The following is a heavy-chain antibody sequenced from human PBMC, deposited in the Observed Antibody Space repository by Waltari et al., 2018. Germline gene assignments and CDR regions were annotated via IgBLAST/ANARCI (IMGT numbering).Heavy chain of an antibody. J-gene: IGHJ6*02. CDR2: IFDSGST. D-gene: IGHD4-17*01. CDR3: ARHFPDYQTYYYGMDV. V-gene: IGHV4-39*01. CDR1: GGSIGTDTVY. Sequence: QLQLQESGPGLVKPSETLSLTCSVSGGSIGTDTVYWGWIRQPPGKGLEWIGTIFDSGSTFYNPSLDSRATISRDTSKNQFSLKLNSVTAADAAVYYCARHFPDYQTYYYGMDVGGQGTTVTVSS.